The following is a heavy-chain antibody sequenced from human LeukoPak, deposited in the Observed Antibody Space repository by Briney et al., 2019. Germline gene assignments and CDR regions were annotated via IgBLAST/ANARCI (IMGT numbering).Heavy chain of an antibody. Sequence: GGSLRLSCAASGFTFSSYSMNWVRQAPGKGLEWVSSISSSSSYIYYADSVKGRFTISRDNAKNSLYLQMNSLRAEDTAVYYCARDFRVNFDDCNWFDAFDIWGQGTMVTVSS. CDR2: ISSSSSYI. D-gene: IGHD2/OR15-2a*01. CDR1: GFTFSSYS. J-gene: IGHJ3*02. CDR3: ARDFRVNFDDCNWFDAFDI. V-gene: IGHV3-21*01.